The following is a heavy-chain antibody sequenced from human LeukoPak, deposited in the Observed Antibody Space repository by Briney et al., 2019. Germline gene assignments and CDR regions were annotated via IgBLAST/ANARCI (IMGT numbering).Heavy chain of an antibody. CDR2: IYYSGST. J-gene: IGHJ6*03. CDR1: GGSISSYY. Sequence: SETLSLTCTVSGGSISSYYWSWIRQPPGKGLEWIGYIYYSGSTNYNPSLKSRVTISVDTSKNQFSLKLSSVTAADTALYYCARHGYYYYYMDVWGKGTTVTISS. CDR3: ARHGYYYYYMDV. V-gene: IGHV4-59*08.